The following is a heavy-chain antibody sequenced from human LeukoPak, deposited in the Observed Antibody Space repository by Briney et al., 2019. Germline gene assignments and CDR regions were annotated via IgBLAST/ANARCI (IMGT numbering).Heavy chain of an antibody. J-gene: IGHJ3*02. CDR3: GRKKKGRIGVMDAFDN. CDR1: GGSVSSGSYY. V-gene: IGHV4-61*01. D-gene: IGHD3-22*01. Sequence: PSETLSLTCTVSGGSVSSGSYYWSWIRQPPGKGLEWIGYIYYSGSTNYNPSLKSRVTISVDTSKNQFSLKLSSVTAADTAVYYWGRKKKGRIGVMDAFDNWGQGANVTVSS. CDR2: IYYSGST.